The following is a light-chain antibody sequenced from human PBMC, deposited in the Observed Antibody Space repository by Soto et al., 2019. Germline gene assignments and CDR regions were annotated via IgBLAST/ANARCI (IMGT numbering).Light chain of an antibody. Sequence: QSVLTQPASVYGSPGQSITISCTGTSSDVGGYNYVSWYQQHPGKAPKLMIYDVSDRPSGVSIRFSGSKSGNTASLTISGLQAEDEADYYCSSYISSSTYVFGTGTKLTVL. CDR1: SSDVGGYNY. V-gene: IGLV2-14*01. CDR3: SSYISSSTYV. CDR2: DVS. J-gene: IGLJ1*01.